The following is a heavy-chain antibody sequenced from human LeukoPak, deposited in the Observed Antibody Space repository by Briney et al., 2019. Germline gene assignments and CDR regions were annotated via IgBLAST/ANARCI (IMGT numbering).Heavy chain of an antibody. CDR2: IYYSGST. D-gene: IGHD6-19*01. CDR3: ARDDYSSGRSDY. CDR1: GGSFSSGSYY. Sequence: SETLSLTCTVSGGSFSSGSYYWTWVRQPPGKGLEWIGYIYYSGSTNYNPSLKSRVTISVDTSKNQFSLKLSSVTAADTAAYYCARDDYSSGRSDYWGQGTLVTVSS. J-gene: IGHJ4*02. V-gene: IGHV4-61*01.